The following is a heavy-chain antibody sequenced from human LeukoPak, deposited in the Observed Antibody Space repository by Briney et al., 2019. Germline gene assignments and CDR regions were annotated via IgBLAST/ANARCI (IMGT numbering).Heavy chain of an antibody. J-gene: IGHJ6*02. CDR1: GFTFSSYG. CDR2: ISYDGSNK. V-gene: IGHV3-30*03. Sequence: GGSLRLSCAASGFTFSSYGMHWVRQAPGKGLEWVAVISYDGSNKYYADSVKGRFTISRDNSKSTLYLQMGSLTVADMAVYYCARDVVTRSGWYPPYYYGMDVWGQGTTVTVSS. CDR3: ARDVVTRSGWYPPYYYGMDV. D-gene: IGHD6-19*01.